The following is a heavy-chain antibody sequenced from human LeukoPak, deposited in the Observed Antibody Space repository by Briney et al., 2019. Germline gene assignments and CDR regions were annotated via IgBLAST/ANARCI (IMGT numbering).Heavy chain of an antibody. Sequence: SETLSLTCAVYGGSFSGYYWSGIRQPPGKGLEWIGEINHSGSTNYNPSLKSRVTISVDTYKNQFSLKLSSVTAADTAVYYCARGDYGDYYGMDVWGQGTTVTVSS. V-gene: IGHV4-34*01. D-gene: IGHD4-17*01. J-gene: IGHJ6*02. CDR2: INHSGST. CDR3: ARGDYGDYYGMDV. CDR1: GGSFSGYY.